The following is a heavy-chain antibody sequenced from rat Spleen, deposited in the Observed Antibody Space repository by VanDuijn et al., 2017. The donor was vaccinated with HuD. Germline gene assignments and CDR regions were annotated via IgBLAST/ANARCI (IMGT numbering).Heavy chain of an antibody. J-gene: IGHJ3*01. D-gene: IGHD4-3*01. CDR2: ISYSGST. CDR3: ATGGTYNSGYEIWFAY. V-gene: IGHV3-1*01. Sequence: EVQLQESGPGLVKPSQSLSLTCSVTGYSITSNYWGWIRKFPGNKMEWMGYISYSGSTSYNPSLKSRIPITRDKSKNPFFLQLNSVTTEDTATYYCATGGTYNSGYEIWFAYWGQGTLVTVSS. CDR1: GYSITSNY.